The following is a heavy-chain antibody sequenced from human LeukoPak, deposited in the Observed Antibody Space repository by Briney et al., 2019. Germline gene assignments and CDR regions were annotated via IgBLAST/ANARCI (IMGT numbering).Heavy chain of an antibody. CDR1: GYTFTSYG. Sequence: ASVKVSCKASGYTFTSYGISWVRQAPGQGLEWMGWIGAYNGNTNYAQKLQGRVTMTTDTSTSTAYMELRSLRSDDTAVYYCARLTYYDILTGPSGYYYYGMDVWGKGTTVTVSS. D-gene: IGHD3-9*01. J-gene: IGHJ6*04. V-gene: IGHV1-18*04. CDR2: IGAYNGNT. CDR3: ARLTYYDILTGPSGYYYYGMDV.